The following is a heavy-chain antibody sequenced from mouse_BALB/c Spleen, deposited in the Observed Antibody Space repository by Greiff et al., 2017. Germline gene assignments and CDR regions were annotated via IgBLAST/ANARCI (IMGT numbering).Heavy chain of an antibody. J-gene: IGHJ2*01. CDR1: GYTFTDYA. CDR2: ISTYYGDA. Sequence: QVQLQQSGAELVRPGVSVKISCKGSGYTFTDYAMHWVKQSHAKSLEWIGVISTYYGDASYNQKFKGKATMTVDKSSSTAYMELARLTSEDSAIYYCAIYDGYYYWGQGTTLTVSS. CDR3: AIYDGYYY. D-gene: IGHD2-3*01. V-gene: IGHV1S137*01.